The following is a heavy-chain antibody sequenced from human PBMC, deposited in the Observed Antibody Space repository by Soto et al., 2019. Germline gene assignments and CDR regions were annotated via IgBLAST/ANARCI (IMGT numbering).Heavy chain of an antibody. CDR3: ARAVRGTITILGVVTATDY. CDR2: ISYDGNNK. D-gene: IGHD3-3*01. CDR1: GFTFSSYA. J-gene: IGHJ4*02. V-gene: IGHV3-30-3*01. Sequence: QVQLVESGGGVVQPGRSLRLSCAASGFTFSSYAMHWVRQAPGKGLEWVAVISYDGNNKNYADSVKGRFTISRDNSKNTLYLQMNSLRTEETAVYYCARAVRGTITILGVVTATDYWGQGTLVTVSS.